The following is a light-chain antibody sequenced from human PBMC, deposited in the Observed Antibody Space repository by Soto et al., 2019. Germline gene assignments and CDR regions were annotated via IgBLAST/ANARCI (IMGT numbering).Light chain of an antibody. J-gene: IGKJ1*01. CDR1: QSISSF. V-gene: IGKV1-39*01. CDR2: AAS. CDR3: QQSDIAPWT. Sequence: DLQMTQSPSSLSASVGDRVTITCRASQSISSFLNWYQQKPGRAPKLLIYAASSLQSGVPSRFSGSGSGTDFTLTISSLQPEDFAAYYCQQSDIAPWTFGQGTRLEIK.